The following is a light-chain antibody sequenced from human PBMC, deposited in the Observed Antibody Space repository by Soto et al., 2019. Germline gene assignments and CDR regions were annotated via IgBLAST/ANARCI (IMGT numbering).Light chain of an antibody. V-gene: IGKV3-20*01. CDR2: GAS. CDR1: QSVASAY. CDR3: QQYGASRWT. J-gene: IGKJ1*01. Sequence: EIVLTQSPGTLSLSPGERASLSCRASQSVASAYLAWYQHKPGQAPRLLIFGASSRATGIPDRFSGSGSGTDFTLTISRLEPEYYAVYYCQQYGASRWTFGQGTKVEAK.